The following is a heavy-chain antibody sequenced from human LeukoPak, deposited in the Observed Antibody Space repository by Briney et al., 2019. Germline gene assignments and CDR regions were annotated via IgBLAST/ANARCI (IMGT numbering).Heavy chain of an antibody. V-gene: IGHV5-51*01. Sequence: GESLKISCKGSGYSFTSYWIGWVRQMPGKGLEWMGIIYPGDSDTRYSPSSQGQVTISADKSISTAYLQWSSLKASDTAMYYCAGSIAAAGKPFDYWGQGTLVTVSS. CDR2: IYPGDSDT. CDR1: GYSFTSYW. CDR3: AGSIAAAGKPFDY. J-gene: IGHJ4*02. D-gene: IGHD6-13*01.